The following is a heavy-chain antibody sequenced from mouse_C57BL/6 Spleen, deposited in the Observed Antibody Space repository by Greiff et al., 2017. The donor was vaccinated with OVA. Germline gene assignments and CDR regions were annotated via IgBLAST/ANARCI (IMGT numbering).Heavy chain of an antibody. Sequence: VQLKESGPELVKPGASVTISCKASGYAFSSSWMNWVKQRPGKGLEWIGRIYPGDGDTNYNGKFKGKATLTADKSSSTAYMQLSSLTSEDSAVYFCARDDYDGFDYWGQGTTLTVSS. J-gene: IGHJ2*01. CDR2: IYPGDGDT. CDR3: ARDDYDGFDY. D-gene: IGHD2-4*01. V-gene: IGHV1-82*01. CDR1: GYAFSSSW.